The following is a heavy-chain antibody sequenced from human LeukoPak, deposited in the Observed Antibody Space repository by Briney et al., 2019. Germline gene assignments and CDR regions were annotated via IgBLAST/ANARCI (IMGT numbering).Heavy chain of an antibody. CDR3: ARAYCSGGSCYSYDY. J-gene: IGHJ4*02. CDR1: GGSFSGYY. Sequence: KPSETLSLTCAVYGGSFSGYYRSWIRQPPGKGLEWIGEINHSGSTNYNPSLKSRVTISVDTSKNQFSLKLSSVTAADTAVYYCARAYCSGGSCYSYDYWGQGTLVTVSS. CDR2: INHSGST. V-gene: IGHV4-34*01. D-gene: IGHD2-15*01.